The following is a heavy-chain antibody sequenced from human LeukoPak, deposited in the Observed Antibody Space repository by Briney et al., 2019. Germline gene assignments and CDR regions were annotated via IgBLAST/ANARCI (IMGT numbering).Heavy chain of an antibody. Sequence: SETLSLTCTVSGVSTKTYYYWSWIRQPPGKGLEWIGYVDYSGRTKYSPSLKSRVTISVDTSKYQFSLELSSVTAADTVVYYCATNIPTPTTSPPLGYWGQGTLVTVSS. V-gene: IGHV4-59*08. CDR2: VDYSGRT. J-gene: IGHJ4*02. CDR3: ATNIPTPTTSPPLGY. D-gene: IGHD1-26*01. CDR1: GVSTKTYYY.